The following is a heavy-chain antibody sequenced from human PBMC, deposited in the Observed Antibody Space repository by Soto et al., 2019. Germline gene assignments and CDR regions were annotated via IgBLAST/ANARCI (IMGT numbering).Heavy chain of an antibody. CDR2: LWYDGTNK. J-gene: IGHJ6*02. D-gene: IGHD1-1*01. CDR1: GFTFSSHG. Sequence: QVQLVESGGGVVQPGRSLRLSCAASGFTFSSHGMHWVRQAPGKGLESVAVLWYDGTNKNYADSVKGRFTISRDNSKNTLYLQMNSLRAEDTAVYYCAREDPLNCVTDVWGQGTTVTVSS. V-gene: IGHV3-33*01. CDR3: AREDPLNCVTDV.